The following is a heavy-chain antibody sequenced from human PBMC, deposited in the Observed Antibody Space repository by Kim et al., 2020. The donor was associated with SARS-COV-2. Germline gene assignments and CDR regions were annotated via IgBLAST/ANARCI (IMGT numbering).Heavy chain of an antibody. J-gene: IGHJ6*02. CDR1: GDSVSSNSAA. CDR2: TYYRSKWYN. V-gene: IGHV6-1*01. Sequence: SQTLSLTCAISGDSVSSNSAAWNWIRQSPSRGLEWLGRTYYRSKWYNDYAVSVKSRITINPDTSKNQFSLQLNSVTPEDTAVYYCARDPEERVTIFGVVIGYYYYGMDVWGQGTTVTVSS. D-gene: IGHD3-3*01. CDR3: ARDPEERVTIFGVVIGYYYYGMDV.